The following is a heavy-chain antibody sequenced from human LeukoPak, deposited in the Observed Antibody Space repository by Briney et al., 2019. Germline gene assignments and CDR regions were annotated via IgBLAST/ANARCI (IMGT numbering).Heavy chain of an antibody. D-gene: IGHD5-12*01. CDR2: ISYDGSNK. V-gene: IGHV3-30*18. J-gene: IGHJ4*02. CDR3: AKTLSGYDYDGFDY. CDR1: GFTFSSYA. Sequence: PGGSLRLSCAASGFTFSSYAMHWVRQAPGKGLEWVAVISYDGSNKYYADSVKGRFTISRDNSKNTLYLQMNSLRAEDTAVYYCAKTLSGYDYDGFDYWGQGTLVTVSS.